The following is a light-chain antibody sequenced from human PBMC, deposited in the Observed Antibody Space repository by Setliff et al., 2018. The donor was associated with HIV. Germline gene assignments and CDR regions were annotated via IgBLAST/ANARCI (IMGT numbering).Light chain of an antibody. CDR3: SSFTSSKARL. V-gene: IGLV2-14*03. Sequence: ALTQPASVSGSPGQSITISCTGTSSDIGGYNYVSWYQQLPGNTPKLLIYDVTNRPSGVPDRFSGSKSANTASLTISGLQAEDEADYYCSSFTSSKARLFGGGTRSPS. J-gene: IGLJ3*02. CDR1: SSDIGGYNY. CDR2: DVT.